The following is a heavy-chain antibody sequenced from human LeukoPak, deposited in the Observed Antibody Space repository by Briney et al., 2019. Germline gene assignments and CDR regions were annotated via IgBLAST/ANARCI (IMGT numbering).Heavy chain of an antibody. CDR2: IHTSGDT. D-gene: IGHD4-17*01. J-gene: IGHJ5*02. CDR1: GLTGSHNY. Sequence: GGSLRLSCAASGLTGSHNYVSWVRQAPGKGLEWVSAIHTSGDTCYADSVKGRFTISRDTSKNILYLQINSLRVEDTAVYYCIVFGDSNHWGQGTLVTVSS. CDR3: IVFGDSNH. V-gene: IGHV3-53*01.